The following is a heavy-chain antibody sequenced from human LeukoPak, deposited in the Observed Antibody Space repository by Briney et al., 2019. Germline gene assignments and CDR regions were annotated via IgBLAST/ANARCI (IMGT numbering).Heavy chain of an antibody. J-gene: IGHJ4*02. CDR3: ARGRRYYDSSGYWY. V-gene: IGHV4-34*01. D-gene: IGHD3-22*01. CDR2: INHSGST. Sequence: PSETLSLTCAVYGGSLSGYYWSWIRQPPGKGLEWIGEINHSGSTNYNPSLKSRVTISVDTSKNQFSLKLSSVTAADTAVYYCARGRRYYDSSGYWYWGQGTLVTVSS. CDR1: GGSLSGYY.